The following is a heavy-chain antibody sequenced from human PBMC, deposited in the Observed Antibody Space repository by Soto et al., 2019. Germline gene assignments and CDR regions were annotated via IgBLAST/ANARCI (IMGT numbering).Heavy chain of an antibody. J-gene: IGHJ6*02. CDR1: GFNFHTYS. V-gene: IGHV3-30*04. CDR2: ISYDGSNK. CDR3: ARERGWYASGYYYGMDV. Sequence: GGSLRLSCADSGFNFHTYSMHWVRQAPDKGLEWVAVISYDGSNKFNADSVKGRFTISRDNSENTLYLQMNSLRADDAAMYYCARERGWYASGYYYGMDVWGQGTAVTVSS. D-gene: IGHD6-19*01.